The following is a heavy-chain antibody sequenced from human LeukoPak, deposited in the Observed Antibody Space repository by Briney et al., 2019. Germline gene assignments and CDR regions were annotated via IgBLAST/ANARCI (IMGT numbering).Heavy chain of an antibody. CDR3: AREITTNGGRYFDY. D-gene: IGHD7-27*01. J-gene: IGHJ4*02. CDR1: GFTFSSYA. Sequence: GGSLRLSCAASGFTFSSYAMSWVRQAPGKGLEWVSRINIDGSSTNYADSVKGRFTISRDNAKNTLYLQMSSLRAEDTAVYYCAREITTNGGRYFDYWGQGTLVTVSS. V-gene: IGHV3-74*01. CDR2: INIDGSST.